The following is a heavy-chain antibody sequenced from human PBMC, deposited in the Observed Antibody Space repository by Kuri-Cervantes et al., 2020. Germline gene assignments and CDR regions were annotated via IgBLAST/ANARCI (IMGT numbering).Heavy chain of an antibody. V-gene: IGHV3-33*05. J-gene: IGHJ4*02. CDR2: ISYDGSNK. Sequence: GGSLRLSCAAYGFTFSSYGMHWVRQAPGKGLEWVAVISYDGSNKYYADSVKGRFTISRDNSKNTLYLQMNSLRAEDTAVYYCARGPYYYYDSSGYYYLDYWGQGTLVTVSS. CDR3: ARGPYYYYDSSGYYYLDY. CDR1: GFTFSSYG. D-gene: IGHD3-22*01.